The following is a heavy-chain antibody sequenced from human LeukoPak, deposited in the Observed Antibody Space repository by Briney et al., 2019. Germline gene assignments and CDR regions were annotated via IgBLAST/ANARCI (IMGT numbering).Heavy chain of an antibody. V-gene: IGHV3-21*01. CDR2: ISSGSSYI. CDR3: ARGGGAADS. Sequence: GGSLRLSCAASGFTFSSYTMKWVRQAPGKGLQWVSSISSGSSYIYFADSMKGRFTISRDDAKNSLYLQMNSLRADDTAVYYCARGGGAADSWGQGTLVTVSS. J-gene: IGHJ4*02. CDR1: GFTFSSYT. D-gene: IGHD3-16*01.